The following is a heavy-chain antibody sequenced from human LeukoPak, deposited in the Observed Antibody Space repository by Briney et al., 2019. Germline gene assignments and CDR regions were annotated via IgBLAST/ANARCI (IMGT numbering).Heavy chain of an antibody. D-gene: IGHD3-3*01. CDR3: ARMKFFQDYHYYHMDV. CDR2: IYTSGSA. CDR1: GGSISSYY. V-gene: IGHV4-4*07. J-gene: IGHJ6*03. Sequence: PSETLSLTCTVSGGSISSYYWSWVRQPAGKGLEWIGRIYTSGSANYNPSLKSRVTMSVDTSKNQFSLKFSSVTAADTAVYYCARMKFFQDYHYYHMDVWGKGTTVTVSS.